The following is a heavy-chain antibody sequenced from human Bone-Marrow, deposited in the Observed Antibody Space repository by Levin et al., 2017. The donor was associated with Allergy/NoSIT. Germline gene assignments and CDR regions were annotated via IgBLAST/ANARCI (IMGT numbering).Heavy chain of an antibody. Sequence: SGPTLVKPTQTLTLTCTFSGFSLSTSGVGVGWIRQPPGKALEWLAVIYWDDDKRYSPSLKSRLTITKDTSKNQVALTMTNMDPVDTATYYCAHRPNYYDSSGYSRWFDPWGQGTLVTVSS. CDR2: IYWDDDK. V-gene: IGHV2-5*02. CDR1: GFSLSTSGVG. CDR3: AHRPNYYDSSGYSRWFDP. J-gene: IGHJ5*02. D-gene: IGHD3-22*01.